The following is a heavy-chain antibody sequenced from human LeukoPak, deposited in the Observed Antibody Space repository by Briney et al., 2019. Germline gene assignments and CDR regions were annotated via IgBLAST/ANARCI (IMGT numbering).Heavy chain of an antibody. CDR3: AKGLSTMVRGVILAPWYYGMDV. CDR1: EFTFSSYS. Sequence: WGSLRLSCAASEFTFSSYSMNWVRQAPGKGLEWVSTISSSGDNTYYADSVKGRFAISRDNSKNTLYLQMNSLRAEDTAVYYCAKGLSTMVRGVILAPWYYGMDVWGQGTTVSVSS. CDR2: ISSSGDNT. D-gene: IGHD3-10*01. J-gene: IGHJ6*02. V-gene: IGHV3-23*01.